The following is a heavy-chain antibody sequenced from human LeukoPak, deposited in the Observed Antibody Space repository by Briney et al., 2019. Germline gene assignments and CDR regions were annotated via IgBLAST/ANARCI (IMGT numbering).Heavy chain of an antibody. Sequence: GGSLRLSCAASGFIFSSYSMNWVCQTPGKGLEWISYISSGSGTTYYGDSVQGQFITSRDNAKNSLHLQMNSLRAEDTGVYYCAKDRGNDYGVFDYWGQGILVTVSS. D-gene: IGHD4-17*01. V-gene: IGHV3-48*01. CDR2: ISSGSGTT. CDR1: GFIFSSYS. CDR3: AKDRGNDYGVFDY. J-gene: IGHJ4*02.